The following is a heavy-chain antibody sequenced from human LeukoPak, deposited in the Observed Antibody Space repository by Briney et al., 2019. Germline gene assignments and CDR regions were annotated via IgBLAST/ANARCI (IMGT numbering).Heavy chain of an antibody. CDR1: GYTFTSYY. D-gene: IGHD3-10*01. CDR2: LNPSGGGT. CDR3: ARAYKAGRYYYYYMDV. J-gene: IGHJ6*03. V-gene: IGHV1-46*01. Sequence: GASVKVSCKASGYTFTSYYLHWVRQAPGQGLEWVGMLNPSGGGTSYAQKFQGRITVTGDMSTSTVYMEVTSLRSEDTAVYYCARAYKAGRYYYYYMDVWGKGTTVTVSS.